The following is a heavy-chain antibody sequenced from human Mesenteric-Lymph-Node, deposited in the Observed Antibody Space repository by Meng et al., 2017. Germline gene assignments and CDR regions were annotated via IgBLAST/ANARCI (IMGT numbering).Heavy chain of an antibody. V-gene: IGHV3-33*01. Sequence: GESLKISCAASGFTFSSYGMHWVRQAPGKGLEWVAVIWYDGSNKYYADSVKGRFTISRDNSKNTLYLQMNSLRAEDTAVYYCARVGRNYYDSSGFYGVGYYFDYWGQGTLVTVSS. CDR1: GFTFSSYG. CDR2: IWYDGSNK. J-gene: IGHJ4*02. CDR3: ARVGRNYYDSSGFYGVGYYFDY. D-gene: IGHD3-22*01.